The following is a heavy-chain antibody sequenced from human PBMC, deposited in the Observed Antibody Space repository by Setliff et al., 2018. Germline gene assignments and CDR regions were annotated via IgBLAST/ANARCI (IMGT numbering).Heavy chain of an antibody. CDR3: AREQWLDQPGYYYMDV. CDR2: IYYSGST. Sequence: PSETLSLTCTVSGDSISSYYWSWIRQHPGKGLEWMGYIYYSGSTNYNTALKRRVTISVDTSKNQFSLKLNSVTAADMAVYYCAREQWLDQPGYYYMDVWAKGTTVTVSS. V-gene: IGHV4-59*12. J-gene: IGHJ6*03. CDR1: GDSISSYY. D-gene: IGHD6-19*01.